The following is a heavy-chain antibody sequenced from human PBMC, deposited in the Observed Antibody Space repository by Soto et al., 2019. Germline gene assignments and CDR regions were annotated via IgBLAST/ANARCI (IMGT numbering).Heavy chain of an antibody. J-gene: IGHJ3*02. CDR2: IYPGDSDT. D-gene: IGHD3-22*01. Sequence: GESLKISCKGSGYSFTSYWIGWVRQMPGKGLEWMGIIYPGDSDTRYSPSFQGQVTISADKSISTAYLQWSSLKASDTAMYYCARQSTYYYDSSGYSYAFDICGQGTMVTVSS. CDR3: ARQSTYYYDSSGYSYAFDI. V-gene: IGHV5-51*01. CDR1: GYSFTSYW.